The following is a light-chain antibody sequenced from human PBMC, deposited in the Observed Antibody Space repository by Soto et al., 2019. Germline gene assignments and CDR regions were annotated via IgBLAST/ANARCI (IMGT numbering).Light chain of an antibody. Sequence: EIVMTQSLATLSVSPGERATLSCRASQSVSSNLAWYQQKPGQAPRLLIYGASTRATGIPARFSGSGSGTEFTLTISSLQSEDFAVYYCQQYNNWPPTWTFGQGTKVDIK. CDR3: QQYNNWPPTWT. CDR2: GAS. CDR1: QSVSSN. V-gene: IGKV3-15*01. J-gene: IGKJ1*01.